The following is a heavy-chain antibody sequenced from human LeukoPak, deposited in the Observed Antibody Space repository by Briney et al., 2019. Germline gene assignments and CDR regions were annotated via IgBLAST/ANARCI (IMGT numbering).Heavy chain of an antibody. J-gene: IGHJ4*02. D-gene: IGHD2-15*01. V-gene: IGHV3-33*06. CDR2: IWYDGSNK. CDR3: AKHLFKGDCSGGSCYYDY. CDR1: GFTFSSCG. Sequence: GGSLRLSCAASGFTFSSCGMHWVRQAPGKGLEWGAVIWYDGSNKYYADSVKGRFTISRDNSKNTLYLQMNSLRAEDTAVYYCAKHLFKGDCSGGSCYYDYWGQGTLVTVSS.